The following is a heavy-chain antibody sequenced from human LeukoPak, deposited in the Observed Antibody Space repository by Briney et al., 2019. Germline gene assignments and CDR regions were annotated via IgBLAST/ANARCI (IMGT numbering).Heavy chain of an antibody. D-gene: IGHD5-12*01. CDR1: GYTFSGYS. CDR3: ARGVLYSGYDLDYYYYMDV. CDR2: INPNSGGT. Sequence: ASVKVSCKASGYTFSGYSMHWVRQAPGQGLEWMGWINPNSGGTNYAQKFQGRVTMTRDTSISTAYMELSRLRSDDTAVYYCARGVLYSGYDLDYYYYMDVWGKGTTVTVSS. V-gene: IGHV1-2*02. J-gene: IGHJ6*03.